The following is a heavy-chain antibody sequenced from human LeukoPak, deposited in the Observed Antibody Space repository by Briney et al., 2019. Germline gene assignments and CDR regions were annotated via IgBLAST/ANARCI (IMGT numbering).Heavy chain of an antibody. J-gene: IGHJ4*02. CDR1: GFTFNTYC. D-gene: IGHD1-14*01. V-gene: IGHV3-33*06. CDR3: AKSNTESQTTVGN. CDR2: VWSDGSNR. Sequence: GGSLTLSCAASGFTFNTYCMHGVLQAPGKGRVWIAVVWSDGSNRFYADSVEGRFTISRDNSKNTLYLQMNSLRAEDTAVYYCAKSNTESQTTVGNWGQGTLVSVSS.